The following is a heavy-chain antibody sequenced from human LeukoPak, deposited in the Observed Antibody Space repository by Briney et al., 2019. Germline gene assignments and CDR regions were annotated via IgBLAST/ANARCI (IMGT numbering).Heavy chain of an antibody. CDR2: INPNSGGT. J-gene: IGHJ3*02. CDR3: ARVRYYYGSGSYYNHDAFDI. CDR1: GYTFTGYY. V-gene: IGHV1-2*02. D-gene: IGHD3-10*01. Sequence: EASVKVSCKASGYTFTGYYMHWVRQAPGQGLEWMGWINPNSGGTNYAQKFQGRVTMTRDTSISTAYMELSRLRSDDTAVYYCARVRYYYGSGSYYNHDAFDIWGQGTMVTVSS.